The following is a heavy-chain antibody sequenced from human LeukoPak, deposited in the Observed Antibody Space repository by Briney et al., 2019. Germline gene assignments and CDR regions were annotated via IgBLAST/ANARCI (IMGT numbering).Heavy chain of an antibody. CDR1: GYTFTGYY. V-gene: IGHV1-2*02. J-gene: IGHJ4*02. Sequence: ASVKVSCKASGYTFTGYYMHWVRQAPGQGLEWMGWINPNSGGTIYAQKFQGRVTMTRDTSISTAYMELSRLRSDDTAVYYCARGPYDYGDYFPDYWGQGTLVTVSS. D-gene: IGHD4-17*01. CDR3: ARGPYDYGDYFPDY. CDR2: INPNSGGT.